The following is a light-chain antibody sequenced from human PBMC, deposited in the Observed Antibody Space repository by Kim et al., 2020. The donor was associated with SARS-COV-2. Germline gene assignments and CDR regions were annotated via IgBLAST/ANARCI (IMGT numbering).Light chain of an antibody. J-gene: IGKJ1*01. Sequence: EIVLTQSPGTLSLSPGERATLSCRASQSVSSSYLAWYQQKPGQAPRLLIYGASSMDTGIPDRFSGSGSGTDFTLTISRLEPEDFAVYYCQHYGSSPGTFGQGTKVDIK. CDR3: QHYGSSPGT. CDR1: QSVSSSY. CDR2: GAS. V-gene: IGKV3-20*01.